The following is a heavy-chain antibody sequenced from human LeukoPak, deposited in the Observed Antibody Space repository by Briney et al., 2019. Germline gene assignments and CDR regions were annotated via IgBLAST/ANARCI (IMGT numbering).Heavy chain of an antibody. CDR1: GASISSGGYY. D-gene: IGHD6-13*01. Sequence: PSQTLSLTCTVSGASISSGGYYWSWIRQHPGTGLEWIAYIYYSGSTYYNPSLKSRVTISVDTSKNQFSLKLSSVTAADTAVYYCARDGAAAAGSYFQHWGQGTLVTVSS. J-gene: IGHJ1*01. V-gene: IGHV4-31*03. CDR2: IYYSGST. CDR3: ARDGAAAAGSYFQH.